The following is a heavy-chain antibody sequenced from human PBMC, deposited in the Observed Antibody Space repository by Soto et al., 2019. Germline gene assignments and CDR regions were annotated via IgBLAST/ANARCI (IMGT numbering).Heavy chain of an antibody. D-gene: IGHD3-16*01. CDR1: GVTFKDYG. Sequence: GGSLRLSCGAPGVTFKDYGMHWVRQAPGKGLEWVAVISYDGKQTYYADSVKGRFTISKDKSKRTLFLQMNSLRVDDTAVYYCTRDGWGSNWYFDLWGRGTLVTVSS. CDR3: TRDGWGSNWYFDL. J-gene: IGHJ2*01. CDR2: ISYDGKQT. V-gene: IGHV3-30*03.